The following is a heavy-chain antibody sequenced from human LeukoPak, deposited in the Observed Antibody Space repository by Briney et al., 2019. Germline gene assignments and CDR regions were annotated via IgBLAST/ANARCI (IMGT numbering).Heavy chain of an antibody. CDR3: ARVGRYGYNLEYFDY. CDR2: IYYSGST. D-gene: IGHD5-24*01. J-gene: IGHJ4*02. V-gene: IGHV4-59*01. CDR1: GGSISSYY. Sequence: SETLSLTCTVSGGSISSYYWSWIRQPPGKGLEWIGYIYYSGSTNYNPSLKSRVTISVDTSKNQFSLKLSSVTAADAAVYYCARVGRYGYNLEYFDYWGQGTLVTVSS.